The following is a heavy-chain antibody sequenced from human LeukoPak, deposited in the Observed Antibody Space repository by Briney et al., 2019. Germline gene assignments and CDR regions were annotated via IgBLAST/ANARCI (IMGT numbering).Heavy chain of an antibody. CDR3: ARTRGYSGYDPHYYYYYGMDV. J-gene: IGHJ6*02. CDR1: GGSISSYY. V-gene: IGHV4-59*08. D-gene: IGHD5-12*01. Sequence: SETLSLTCTVSGGSISSYYWSWIRQPPGKGLEWIGYTYYSGSTNYNPSLKSRVTISVDTSKNQFSLKLSSVTAADTAVYYCARTRGYSGYDPHYYYYYGMDVWGQGPTVTVSS. CDR2: TYYSGST.